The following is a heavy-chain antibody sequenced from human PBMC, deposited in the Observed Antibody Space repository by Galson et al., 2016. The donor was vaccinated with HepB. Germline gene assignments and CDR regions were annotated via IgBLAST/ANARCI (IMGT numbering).Heavy chain of an antibody. CDR1: GGSISSDVYY. CDR3: ASQGRGNYVVDN. Sequence: TLSLTCTVSGGSISSDVYYWSWIRQHPGRGLESIGYLYYSGSTYYNPSLKSRVTISVDTSKNQFSLRLSSVTAADTATDYCASQGRGNYVVDNWGQGTQVTVSS. CDR2: LYYSGST. D-gene: IGHD1-7*01. J-gene: IGHJ4*02. V-gene: IGHV4-31*03.